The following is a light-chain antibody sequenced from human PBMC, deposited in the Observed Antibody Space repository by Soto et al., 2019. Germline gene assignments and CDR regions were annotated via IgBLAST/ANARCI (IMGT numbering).Light chain of an antibody. J-gene: IGKJ1*01. Sequence: DIQMTQSPSSLSASVGDRVTITCRPSQNINSYLNWFQQKAGRAPKLLIFAASTLQSGVSSRFSGRRSGTDFTLTITNLQPEDFATYYCQQSFSIPLTFGQGTKVASK. CDR2: AAS. CDR3: QQSFSIPLT. CDR1: QNINSY. V-gene: IGKV1-39*01.